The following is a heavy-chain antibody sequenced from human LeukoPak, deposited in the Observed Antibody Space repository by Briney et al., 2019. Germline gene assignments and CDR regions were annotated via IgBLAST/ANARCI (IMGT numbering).Heavy chain of an antibody. V-gene: IGHV5-51*01. Sequence: GESLKISCRGSGYSFSTYWIGWVRQMPGKGLEWMGIIYPGDSDTRYSPSFEGQVTISVDKSISTAYLQWSSLKASDTAMYYCARQTRDGSGSRGYSFDFWGQGTLVTVSS. D-gene: IGHD3-10*01. CDR3: ARQTRDGSGSRGYSFDF. J-gene: IGHJ4*02. CDR2: IYPGDSDT. CDR1: GYSFSTYW.